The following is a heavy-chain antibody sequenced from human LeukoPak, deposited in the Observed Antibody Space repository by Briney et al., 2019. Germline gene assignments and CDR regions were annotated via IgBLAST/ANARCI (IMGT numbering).Heavy chain of an antibody. CDR2: ISSSSSYI. Sequence: GGSLRLSCAASGFTFSSYSMNWVRQAPGKGLEWVSSISSSSSYIYYADSVKGQFTISRDNAKNSLYLQMNSLRAEDTAVYYCARGRWGGEVDYWGQGTLVTVSS. V-gene: IGHV3-21*01. D-gene: IGHD3-16*01. J-gene: IGHJ4*02. CDR3: ARGRWGGEVDY. CDR1: GFTFSSYS.